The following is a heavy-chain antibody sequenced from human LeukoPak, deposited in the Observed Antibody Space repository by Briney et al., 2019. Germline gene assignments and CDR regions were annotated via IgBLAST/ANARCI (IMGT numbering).Heavy chain of an antibody. V-gene: IGHV4-59*08. Sequence: SETLSLTCSISGGSFSTYYWTWVRQPPGKSLEWIGCVYYTGSTVYNPSLRSRLALSIDTSNNQFSLKLNSVTAADTAVYFCARSGDEYDSTRFDHWGQGSLVTVSS. D-gene: IGHD2/OR15-2a*01. CDR1: GGSFSTYY. CDR2: VYYTGST. CDR3: ARSGDEYDSTRFDH. J-gene: IGHJ4*02.